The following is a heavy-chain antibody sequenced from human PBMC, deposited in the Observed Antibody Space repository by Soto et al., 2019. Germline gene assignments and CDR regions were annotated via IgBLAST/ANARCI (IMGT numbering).Heavy chain of an antibody. CDR3: ARECARPRCSVWKL. J-gene: IGHJ4*02. V-gene: IGHV3-23*01. Sequence: EAQLLESGGDLVQPGGSLRLSCAASGFTLSDYAMTWVRQAPGKGLEWVSGITGSSEITYYADSVKGRFTISRDNSKNTVSLQMNGLRAEDSAIYYCARECARPRCSVWKLWGQGTLVTVSP. CDR2: ITGSSEIT. D-gene: IGHD2-15*01. CDR1: GFTLSDYA.